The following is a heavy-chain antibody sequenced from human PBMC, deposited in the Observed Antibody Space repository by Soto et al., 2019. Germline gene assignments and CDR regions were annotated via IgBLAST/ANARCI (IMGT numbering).Heavy chain of an antibody. CDR3: AKGGKYYYDSSVSRDYFDY. CDR2: INWNSNDI. V-gene: IGHV3-9*01. J-gene: IGHJ4*02. Sequence: EVQLVDSGGGLVQPGRSLRLSCAASGFTFDDYAMHWVWQAPGKGLEWVAGINWNSNDIDYADSVKGRFTISRDNAKNSLYLQMDSLRAEDTALYYCAKGGKYYYDSSVSRDYFDYWGQGTLVTVSS. D-gene: IGHD3-22*01. CDR1: GFTFDDYA.